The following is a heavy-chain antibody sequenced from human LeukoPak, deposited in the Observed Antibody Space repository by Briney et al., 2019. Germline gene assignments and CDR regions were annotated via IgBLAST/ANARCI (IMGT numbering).Heavy chain of an antibody. Sequence: SETLSLTCAVSGGSITSTNYYWGWIRQPPGKGLEWIGSNSGNTYYNPSLKSRVTLSVDTSKNHFSLKLNSVTAADTAVYYCARADFWSGLFYYWGQGTLVTVSS. CDR1: GGSITSTNYY. CDR3: ARADFWSGLFYY. CDR2: NSGNT. J-gene: IGHJ4*02. D-gene: IGHD3-3*01. V-gene: IGHV4-39*02.